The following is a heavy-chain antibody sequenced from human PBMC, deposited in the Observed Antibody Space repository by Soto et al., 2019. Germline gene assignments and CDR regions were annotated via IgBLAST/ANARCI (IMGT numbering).Heavy chain of an antibody. J-gene: IGHJ4*02. Sequence: SETLSLTCTVSGGSISSYYWSWIRQPPGKGLEWIGYIYYSGSTNYNPSLKSRVTISVDTSKNQFSLKLSSVTAADTAVYYCARDMKRGEGLAFDYWGQGTLVTVSS. CDR1: GGSISSYY. D-gene: IGHD3-10*01. CDR2: IYYSGST. CDR3: ARDMKRGEGLAFDY. V-gene: IGHV4-59*01.